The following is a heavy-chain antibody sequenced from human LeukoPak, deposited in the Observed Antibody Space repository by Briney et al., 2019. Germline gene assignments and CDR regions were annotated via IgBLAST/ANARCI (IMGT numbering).Heavy chain of an antibody. J-gene: IGHJ4*02. D-gene: IGHD5-18*01. Sequence: GRSLRLSCVASGFTFNDYAMHWVRQAPGKSLEWVSGISWNSGTIGYADSVKGRFTISRDNAENSLYLQMNSLRAEDTAVYYCARDGNGVTVYWGQGTLVTVSS. V-gene: IGHV3-9*01. CDR1: GFTFNDYA. CDR3: ARDGNGVTVY. CDR2: ISWNSGTI.